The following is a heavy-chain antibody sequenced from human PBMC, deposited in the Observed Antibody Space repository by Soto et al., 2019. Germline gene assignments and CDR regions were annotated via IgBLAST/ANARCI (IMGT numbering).Heavy chain of an antibody. CDR1: RFTFGTYA. CDR2: ISYDGGNK. V-gene: IGHV3-30-3*01. D-gene: IGHD6-6*01. CDR3: AREKASQLANFDY. Sequence: PGGSLRLSCTASRFTFGTYAMHWVRQAPGKGLEWVAVISYDGGNKYYADSVKGRFTISRDNSKDTLYLQMNSLRAEDTAVYYCAREKASQLANFDYWSQGTLVTVSS. J-gene: IGHJ4*02.